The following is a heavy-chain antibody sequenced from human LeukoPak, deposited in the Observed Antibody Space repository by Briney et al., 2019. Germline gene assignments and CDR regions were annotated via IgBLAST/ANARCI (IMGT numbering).Heavy chain of an antibody. CDR2: IYYSGST. D-gene: IGHD2-2*01. V-gene: IGHV4-39*07. Sequence: SETLSLTCTVSGGSISSSSYYWGWIRQPPGKGLKWIGRIYYSGSTYYNPSLKSRVTISVDTSKNQFSLKLSSVTAADTAVYYCAREAEYCSSTSCYPTLDYWGQGTLVTVSS. CDR3: AREAEYCSSTSCYPTLDY. CDR1: GGSISSSSYY. J-gene: IGHJ4*02.